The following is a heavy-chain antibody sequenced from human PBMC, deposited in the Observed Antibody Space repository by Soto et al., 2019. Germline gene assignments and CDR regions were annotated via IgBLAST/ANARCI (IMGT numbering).Heavy chain of an antibody. CDR2: IIPIFGTA. CDR1: GGTFSSYA. J-gene: IGHJ3*02. V-gene: IGHV1-69*06. CDR3: ARDLPHAVDTAMVTALNAFDI. Sequence: QVQLVQSGAEVKKPGSSVKVSCKASGGTFSSYAISWVRQAPGQGLEWMGGIIPIFGTANYAQKFQGRVTITAEKYRSTAYMELSSLRSEDTAVYYCARDLPHAVDTAMVTALNAFDIWGQGTMVTVSS. D-gene: IGHD5-18*01.